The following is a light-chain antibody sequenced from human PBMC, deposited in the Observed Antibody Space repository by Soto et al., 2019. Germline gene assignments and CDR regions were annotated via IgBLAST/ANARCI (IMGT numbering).Light chain of an antibody. V-gene: IGKV3-11*01. CDR1: QSVSNY. J-gene: IGKJ4*01. CDR2: DAS. CDR3: QQRINWPLS. Sequence: EVVLTQSPATLSLSPGERATLSCRASQSVSNYLAWYQQRPGQAPRLLLYDASNRATGIPARFSGSGSGTDFTLTISSLEPEDFAVYYCQQRINWPLSFGGGTKVDIK.